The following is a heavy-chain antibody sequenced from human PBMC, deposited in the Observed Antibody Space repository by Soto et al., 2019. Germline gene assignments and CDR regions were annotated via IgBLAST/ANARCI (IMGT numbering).Heavy chain of an antibody. Sequence: QVLLVQSGAEVKRPGASVKISCKASGYTFTSYNVHWVRQAPGQGLDWMGSIYASGSTTYAQNFQGRVTVTRDTSTSTVYMELSSLRSDDTAVYFCFRGGYDDYEKEWRYWGQGTLVTVSS. CDR1: GYTFTSYN. J-gene: IGHJ4*02. CDR3: FRGGYDDYEKEWRY. V-gene: IGHV1-46*01. D-gene: IGHD4-17*01. CDR2: IYASGST.